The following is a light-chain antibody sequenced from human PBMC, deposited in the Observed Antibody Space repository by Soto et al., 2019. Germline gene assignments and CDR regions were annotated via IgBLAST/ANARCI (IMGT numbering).Light chain of an antibody. Sequence: QSVLTQPRSVSGSPGQSVTISCTGTSSDVGGYNYVSWYQQHPGKAPKLMIYDVSKRPSGVPDRFSGSKSGNTASLTISGLQAEDEADYYGCSYAGSYTPFFGFGTGTKRTVL. J-gene: IGLJ1*01. CDR3: CSYAGSYTPFFG. CDR2: DVS. V-gene: IGLV2-11*01. CDR1: SSDVGGYNY.